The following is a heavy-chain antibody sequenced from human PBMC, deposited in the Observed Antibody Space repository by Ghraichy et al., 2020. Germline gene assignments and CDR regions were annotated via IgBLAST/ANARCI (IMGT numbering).Heavy chain of an antibody. J-gene: IGHJ4*02. V-gene: IGHV3-48*04. CDR1: GFTFSSYS. CDR2: ISSSSSTI. Sequence: HSCAASGFTFSSYSMNWVRQAPGKGLEWVSYISSSSSTIYYADSVKGRFTISRDNAKNSLYLQMNSLRAEDTAVYYCARRPPGYCSSTSCYALDYWGQGTLVTVSS. D-gene: IGHD2-2*01. CDR3: ARRPPGYCSSTSCYALDY.